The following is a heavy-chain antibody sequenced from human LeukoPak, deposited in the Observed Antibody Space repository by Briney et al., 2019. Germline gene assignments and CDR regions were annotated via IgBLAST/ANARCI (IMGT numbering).Heavy chain of an antibody. D-gene: IGHD3-16*01. CDR2: IVSSGDRV. Sequence: GGSVKLSCAASGFTFSTYPMHWVRQAPGKGLEFIGSIVSSGDRVFYAKSFKGRFTISRDNSKSTLYLQMGSLRAEDTAVYYCATDRDGGWSFDYWGQGTLVTAYS. CDR3: ATDRDGGWSFDY. V-gene: IGHV3-64*01. CDR1: GFTFSTYP. J-gene: IGHJ4*02.